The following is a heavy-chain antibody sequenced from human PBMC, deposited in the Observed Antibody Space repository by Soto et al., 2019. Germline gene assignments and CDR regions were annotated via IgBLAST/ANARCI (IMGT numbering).Heavy chain of an antibody. CDR2: TYYRSKWYN. J-gene: IGHJ5*02. V-gene: IGHV6-1*01. Sequence: SQTLSLTCAISGDSVSSNSAAWNWIRQSPSRGLEWLGRTYYRSKWYNDYAVSVKSRITINPDTSKNQFSLQLNSVTPEDTAVYYCARSSEWFGELFENWFDPWGQGTLATVSS. D-gene: IGHD3-10*01. CDR3: ARSSEWFGELFENWFDP. CDR1: GDSVSSNSAA.